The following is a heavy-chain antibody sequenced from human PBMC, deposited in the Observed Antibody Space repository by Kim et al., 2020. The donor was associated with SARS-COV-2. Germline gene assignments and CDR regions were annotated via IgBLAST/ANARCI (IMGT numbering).Heavy chain of an antibody. CDR1: GVTFGTNS. V-gene: IGHV1-69*13. D-gene: IGHD3-10*01. J-gene: IGHJ3*02. CDR3: ARIFGSGTNSGSFDI. CDR2: IIPMFGTI. Sequence: SVKVSCKASGVTFGTNSISWVRQAPGQGLEWMGGIIPMFGTINFAQTLQGRLTITADESTSTVYMELSSLRSDDTAVYYFARIFGSGTNSGSFDIWGQGTMVTVSS.